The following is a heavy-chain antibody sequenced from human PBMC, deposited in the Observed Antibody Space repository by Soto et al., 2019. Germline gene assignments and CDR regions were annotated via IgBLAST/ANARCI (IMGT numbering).Heavy chain of an antibody. CDR3: VTENYYGMDV. CDR2: ITSSSDYT. Sequence: QEQLVDSGGGLVRPGGSLRLSCAASGFTFSAYYMTWLRQAPGKGLEWVSYITSSSDYTNYAGSVKGRFTISRDNAKNSLYLQMNLLTVEGTAVYYSVTENYYGMDVWGPGTTVTVPS. J-gene: IGHJ6*02. V-gene: IGHV3-11*05. CDR1: GFTFSAYY.